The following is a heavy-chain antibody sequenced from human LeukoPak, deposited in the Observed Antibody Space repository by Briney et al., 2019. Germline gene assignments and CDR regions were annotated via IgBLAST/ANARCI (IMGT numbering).Heavy chain of an antibody. CDR3: AKALGPGYSSSWYSDY. D-gene: IGHD6-13*01. CDR2: ISSSSSYI. V-gene: IGHV3-21*04. Sequence: GGSLRLSCAASGFTFSSYSMNWVRQAPGKGLEWVSSISSSSSYIYYADSVKGRFTISRDNSKNTLYLQMNSLRAEDTAVYYCAKALGPGYSSSWYSDYWGQGTLVTVSS. J-gene: IGHJ4*02. CDR1: GFTFSSYS.